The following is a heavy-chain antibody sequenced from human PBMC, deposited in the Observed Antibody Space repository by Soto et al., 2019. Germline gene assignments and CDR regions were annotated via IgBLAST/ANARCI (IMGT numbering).Heavy chain of an antibody. J-gene: IGHJ5*02. CDR3: VRTAREGAVAPHWFDR. CDR1: GASIRSTDYY. D-gene: IGHD2-21*02. CDR2: VYYTGST. Sequence: SETLSLTCTVSGASIRSTDYYWSWIRRAPGKGLEWIGYVYYTGSTYYNPSLMSRLTISVDTSKNQFSLKLTSVTAAETAVYYCVRTAREGAVAPHWFDRWGQGTQVTV. V-gene: IGHV4-30-4*01.